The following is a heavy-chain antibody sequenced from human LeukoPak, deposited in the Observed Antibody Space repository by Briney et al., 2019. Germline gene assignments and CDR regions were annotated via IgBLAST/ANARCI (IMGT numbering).Heavy chain of an antibody. D-gene: IGHD2/OR15-2a*01. CDR1: GDSISSVKL. J-gene: IGHJ2*01. CDR3: ASLRDFSCISYYFFDV. V-gene: IGHV4-4*02. CDR2: IYSRGSI. Sequence: PSETLSLTCVVSGDSISSVKLWSWVRQPPGEGLEWIGEIYSRGSINYNPSLKSRVSISMDKSRNQFSLELTSVTAADTAVYFCASLRDFSCISYYFFDVWGRGTLVTVSS.